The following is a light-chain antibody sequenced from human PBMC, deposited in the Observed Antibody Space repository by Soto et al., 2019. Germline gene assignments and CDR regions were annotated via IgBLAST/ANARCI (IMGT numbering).Light chain of an antibody. CDR1: QSVSSSY. CDR3: QHRSSWPLT. CDR2: GAS. Sequence: EIVLTQSPGTLSLSPGERATLSCRASQSVSSSYLAWYQQKPGQAPRLLIYGASGRATGIPDRFSGSGSGTDFTLTISSLEPEDFAVYYCQHRSSWPLTFGGGTKVEIK. J-gene: IGKJ4*01. V-gene: IGKV3D-20*02.